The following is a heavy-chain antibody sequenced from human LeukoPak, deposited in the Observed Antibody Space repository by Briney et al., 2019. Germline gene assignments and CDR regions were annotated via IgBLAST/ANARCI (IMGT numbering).Heavy chain of an antibody. CDR1: GFTFSSYS. D-gene: IGHD1-7*01. V-gene: IGHV3-23*01. CDR3: AKVLVGTTCFEY. J-gene: IGHJ4*02. CDR2: ISGSGGST. Sequence: GGSLRLSCAASGFTFSSYSMSWVRQAPGKGLEWVSAISGSGGSTYYADSVKGRFTMSRDNSKNTLYLQMNSLRAEDTAVYYCAKVLVGTTCFEYWGQGTLVTVSS.